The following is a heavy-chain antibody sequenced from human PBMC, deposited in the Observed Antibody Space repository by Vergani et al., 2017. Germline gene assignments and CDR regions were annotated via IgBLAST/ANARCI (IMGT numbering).Heavy chain of an antibody. Sequence: QVQLQESGPGLVKPSQTLSLTCTVSGGSISSGSYYWSWIRQPAGKGLEWIGRIYTSGSTNYNPSLKSRVTITVDTSKNQFSLKLSSVTAADTAVYYCARPNRRYCSGGSCYASRYFQHWGQGTLVTVSS. CDR3: ARPNRRYCSGGSCYASRYFQH. D-gene: IGHD2-15*01. CDR1: GGSISSGSYY. V-gene: IGHV4-61*02. J-gene: IGHJ1*01. CDR2: IYTSGST.